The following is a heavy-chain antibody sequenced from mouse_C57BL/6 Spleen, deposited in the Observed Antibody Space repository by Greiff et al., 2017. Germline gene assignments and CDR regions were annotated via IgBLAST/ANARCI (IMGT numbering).Heavy chain of an antibody. CDR3: ARREDYYGNPFAY. V-gene: IGHV2-2*01. D-gene: IGHD2-1*01. CDR2: IWRGGST. CDR1: GFSLTSYG. Sequence: VQLQESGPGLVQPSQSLSITCTVSGFSLTSYGVHWVRQSPGKGLEWLGVIWRGGSTDYNAAFISRLSISKDNSKSQVFFKMNSLQADDTAIYYCARREDYYGNPFAYWGQGTLVTVSA. J-gene: IGHJ3*01.